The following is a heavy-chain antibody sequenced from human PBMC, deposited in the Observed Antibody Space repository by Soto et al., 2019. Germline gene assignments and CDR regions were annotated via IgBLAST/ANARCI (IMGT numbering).Heavy chain of an antibody. D-gene: IGHD3-22*01. CDR2: ISGSGGST. Sequence: EVQLLESGGGLVQPGGSLRLSCAASGFTFSSYAMSWVRQAPGKGLEWVSAISGSGGSTYYADSVKGRFTISRDNSKNTLYLQMNSLRAEDTAVYYCAKEGYYYDSSGYYSTFDYWGQGTLVTVSS. CDR3: AKEGYYYDSSGYYSTFDY. CDR1: GFTFSSYA. V-gene: IGHV3-23*01. J-gene: IGHJ4*02.